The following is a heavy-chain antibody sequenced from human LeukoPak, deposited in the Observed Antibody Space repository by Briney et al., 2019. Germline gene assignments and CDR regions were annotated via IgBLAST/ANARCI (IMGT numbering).Heavy chain of an antibody. D-gene: IGHD3-3*01. CDR1: GFTFSGSA. J-gene: IGHJ6*02. V-gene: IGHV3-73*01. Sequence: GGSLRLSCAASGFTFSGSAMHWVRQASGKGLEWVGRIRSKANSYATAYAASVKGRFTISRDDSKNTAYLQMNSLKTEDTAVYYCTRPGNFWSGYYTFDYYYGMDVWGQGTTVTVSS. CDR2: IRSKANSYAT. CDR3: TRPGNFWSGYYTFDYYYGMDV.